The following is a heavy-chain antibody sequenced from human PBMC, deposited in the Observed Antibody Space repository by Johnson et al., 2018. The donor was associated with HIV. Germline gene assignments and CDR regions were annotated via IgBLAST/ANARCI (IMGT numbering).Heavy chain of an antibody. J-gene: IGHJ3*02. CDR1: GFTVSSNY. D-gene: IGHD6-13*01. CDR3: ARPVIAADDAFDI. CDR2: IYSGGST. V-gene: IGHV3-66*04. Sequence: EVQLVESGGGVVQPGGSLRLSCAASGFTVSSNYMSWVRQAPGKGLEWVSVIYSGGSTYYADSVKGRFTISRDISKNTLFLQMNSLRAEDTAVYYCARPVIAADDAFDIWGQGTMVTVSS.